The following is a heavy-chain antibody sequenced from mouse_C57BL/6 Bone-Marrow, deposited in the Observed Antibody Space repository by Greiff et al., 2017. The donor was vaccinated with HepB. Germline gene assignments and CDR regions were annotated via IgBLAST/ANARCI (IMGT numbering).Heavy chain of an antibody. J-gene: IGHJ1*03. D-gene: IGHD1-1*01. CDR3: AREGRFIPTVVGYFDV. Sequence: QVQLQQPGAELVKPGASVKMSCKASGYTFTSYWITWVKQRPGQGLEWIGAIYPGSGSTNYNEKFKSKATLTVDTSSSTAYMQLSSLTSEDSAVYDCAREGRFIPTVVGYFDVWGTGTTVTVSS. CDR1: GYTFTSYW. V-gene: IGHV1-55*01. CDR2: IYPGSGST.